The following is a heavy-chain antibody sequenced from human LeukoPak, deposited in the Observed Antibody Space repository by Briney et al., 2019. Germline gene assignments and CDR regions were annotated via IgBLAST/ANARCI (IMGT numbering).Heavy chain of an antibody. CDR3: AELGITMIGGV. CDR1: GFTFSSYA. CDR2: VSGSGGGT. V-gene: IGHV3-23*01. Sequence: GGTLRLSCAASGFTFSSYAMSWVRQAPGKGLEWVSTVSGSGGGTYYTDSVKGRFTISRDNSKNTLYLQMNSLRAEDTAVYYCAELGITMIGGVWGKGTTVTISS. D-gene: IGHD3-10*02. J-gene: IGHJ6*04.